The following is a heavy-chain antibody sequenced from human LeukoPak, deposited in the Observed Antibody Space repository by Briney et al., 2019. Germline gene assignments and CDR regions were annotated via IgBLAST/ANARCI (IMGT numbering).Heavy chain of an antibody. V-gene: IGHV1-2*02. CDR2: INPNSGGT. CDR1: GYTFTGYY. J-gene: IGHJ6*03. CDR3: ARLYSGSYFSHYYMDV. D-gene: IGHD1-26*01. Sequence: ASVKVSCKASGYTFTGYYMHWVRQAPGQGLEWMGWINPNSGGTNYAQKFQGRVTMTRDTSISTAYMELSRLRSDDTAVYYCARLYSGSYFSHYYMDVWGKGTTVTVSS.